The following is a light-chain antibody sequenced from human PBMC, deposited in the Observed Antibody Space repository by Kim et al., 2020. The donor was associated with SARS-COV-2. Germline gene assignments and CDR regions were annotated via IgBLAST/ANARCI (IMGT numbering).Light chain of an antibody. CDR3: QAWDSSTGYV. J-gene: IGLJ1*01. V-gene: IGLV3-1*01. CDR1: ELGHKY. Sequence: SYELTQPPSVSVSPGQTASITCFGGELGHKYVSWYQQKPGQSPVLVIYQNNERPSGIPERFSGSNSGDTATLTISGTQAMDETDYYCQAWDSSTGYVFGSGTKVTVL. CDR2: QNN.